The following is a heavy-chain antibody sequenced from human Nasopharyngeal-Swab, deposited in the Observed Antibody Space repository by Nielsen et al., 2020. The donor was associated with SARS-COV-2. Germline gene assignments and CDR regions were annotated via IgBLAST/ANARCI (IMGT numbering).Heavy chain of an antibody. CDR3: TTLHRTGWF. V-gene: IGHV3-15*01. J-gene: IGHJ4*02. Sequence: GESLKISCAASGFVFSSVWMSWVRQAPGKGLEWVVRIKRKADGGTVEYATAVRGRFSISRDDSRNTLFLQMNRLKTEDTAVYYCTTLHRTGWFWGQGTLVTVSA. CDR1: GFVFSSVW. D-gene: IGHD6-19*01. CDR2: IKRKADGGTV.